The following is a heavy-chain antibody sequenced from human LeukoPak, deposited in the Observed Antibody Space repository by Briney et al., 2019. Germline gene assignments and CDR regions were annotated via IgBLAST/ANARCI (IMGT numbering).Heavy chain of an antibody. Sequence: GGSLRLSCAASGFTFSDYYMSWIRQAPGKGLEWVSYISSSSSYTNYGDSVKGRFTISRDNAKNTLYLQMNSLRADDTAVYYCASGRWSDYFDYWGQGTPVTVSS. CDR1: GFTFSDYY. J-gene: IGHJ4*02. CDR3: ASGRWSDYFDY. D-gene: IGHD3-3*01. CDR2: ISSSSSYT. V-gene: IGHV3-11*06.